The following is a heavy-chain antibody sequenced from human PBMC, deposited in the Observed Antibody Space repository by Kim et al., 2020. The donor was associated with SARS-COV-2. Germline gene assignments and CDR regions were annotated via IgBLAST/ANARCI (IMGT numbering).Heavy chain of an antibody. CDR1: GFTFSSYA. Sequence: GGSLRLSCAASGFTFSSYAMSWVRQAPGKGLEWVSAISGSGGSTYYADSVKGRFAISRDNSKNTLYLQMNSLRAEDTAVYYCANFGGWLPYFDYWGQGTLVTVSS. CDR2: ISGSGGST. D-gene: IGHD3-3*01. V-gene: IGHV3-23*01. J-gene: IGHJ4*02. CDR3: ANFGGWLPYFDY.